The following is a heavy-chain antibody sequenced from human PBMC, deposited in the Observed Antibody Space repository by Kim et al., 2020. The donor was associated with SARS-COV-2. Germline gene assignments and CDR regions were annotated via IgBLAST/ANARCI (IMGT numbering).Heavy chain of an antibody. D-gene: IGHD2-15*01. V-gene: IGHV3-33*01. Sequence: GGSLRLSCAASGFTFSSYAMHWVRQAPGKGLEWVAVIWYDGSNKYYADSVKGRFTISRDKSKNTLYLQLNSLRAEDTAVCYCAREDLGYCSGGSCDGYYGKAVWGQGPTVNVSS. J-gene: IGHJ6*02. CDR3: AREDLGYCSGGSCDGYYGKAV. CDR2: IWYDGSNK. CDR1: GFTFSSYA.